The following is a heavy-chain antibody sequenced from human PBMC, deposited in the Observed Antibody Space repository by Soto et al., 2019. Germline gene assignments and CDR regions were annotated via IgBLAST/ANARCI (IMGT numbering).Heavy chain of an antibody. CDR3: ARGEYGDYPPYYYYGMDV. D-gene: IGHD4-17*01. V-gene: IGHV3-21*01. J-gene: IGHJ6*02. CDR2: ISSSSSYI. Sequence: EVQLVESGGGLVKPGGSLRLSCAASGFTFSSYSMNWVRQAPGKGLEWVSSISSSSSYIYYADSVKGRFTISRDNAKNPLYLQMNSLRAEDTAVYYCARGEYGDYPPYYYYGMDVWGQGTTVTVSS. CDR1: GFTFSSYS.